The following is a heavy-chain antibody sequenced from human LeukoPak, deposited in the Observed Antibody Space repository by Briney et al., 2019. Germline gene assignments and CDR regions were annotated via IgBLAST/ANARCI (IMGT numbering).Heavy chain of an antibody. CDR1: GGSISSYY. CDR3: AREVFGVARAFDS. CDR2: IYYTGST. V-gene: IGHV4-59*01. Sequence: KTSETLSLTCTVSGGSISSYYWSWIRQPPGKGLEWIGYIYYTGSTNYNPSLKSRVTISVDTSKNQFSLKLRSVTAADTALYYCAREVFGVARAFDSWGQGTLVTVSS. D-gene: IGHD3-3*01. J-gene: IGHJ4*02.